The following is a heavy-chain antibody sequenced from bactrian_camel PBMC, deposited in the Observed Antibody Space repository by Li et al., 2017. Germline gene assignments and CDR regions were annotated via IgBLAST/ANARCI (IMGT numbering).Heavy chain of an antibody. CDR1: GFTFSNYY. Sequence: HVQLVESGGGLVQAGGSLGLSCVHSGFTFSNYYYINWVRQAPGKGLEWVSSISGDSTTYYANSVKGRFTIARDNTKNTVYLQMLSLKSEDTSLYFCAAGPWYTDEYKYWGQGTQVTVS. CDR3: AAGPWYTDEYKY. V-gene: IGHV3-2*01. J-gene: IGHJ4*01. D-gene: IGHD6*01. CDR2: ISGDSTT.